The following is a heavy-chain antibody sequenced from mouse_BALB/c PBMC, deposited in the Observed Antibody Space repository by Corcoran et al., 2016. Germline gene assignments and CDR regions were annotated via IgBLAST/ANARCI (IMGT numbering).Heavy chain of an antibody. Sequence: EVQLQQSVPELVKPGPSVKISCKTSGYTFTKYTMHWVKQTHGKSLEWNGGINPNNGGTSYNQKFNGKATLTVDKSSSTAYMELRSLTSEDSAVYYCARLTGSYYFDYWGKGTTLTVST. CDR1: GYTFTKYT. D-gene: IGHD4-1*01. CDR2: INPNNGGT. CDR3: ARLTGSYYFDY. J-gene: IGHJ2*01. V-gene: IGHV1-18*01.